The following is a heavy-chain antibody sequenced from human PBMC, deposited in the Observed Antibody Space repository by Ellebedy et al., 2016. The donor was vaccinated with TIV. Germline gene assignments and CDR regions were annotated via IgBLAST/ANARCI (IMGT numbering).Heavy chain of an antibody. D-gene: IGHD6-19*01. CDR1: GFTFDTYA. CDR2: ISGSGVTT. CDR3: AGFRGEAVAGNGFDP. J-gene: IGHJ5*02. Sequence: GESLKISCADSGFTFDTYAMSWVRQAPGKGLEWVSHISGSGVTTYYADSVRGRFSISRDNSKNTLYLQMNSLRADDTAVYYCAGFRGEAVAGNGFDPWGQGTLVTVSS. V-gene: IGHV3-23*01.